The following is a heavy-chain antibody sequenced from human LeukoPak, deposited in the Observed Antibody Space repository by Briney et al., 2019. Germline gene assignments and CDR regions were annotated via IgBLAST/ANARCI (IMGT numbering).Heavy chain of an antibody. D-gene: IGHD4-17*01. J-gene: IGHJ5*02. Sequence: SETLSLTCAVYGGSFSGYYWSWIRQPPGKGLEWIGEINHSGNTNYNPSLKSRVAISVDTSENQFSLKLSSVTAADTAVYYCARDRTDYGDYGNWFDPWGQGTLVTVSS. CDR2: INHSGNT. CDR1: GGSFSGYY. V-gene: IGHV4-34*01. CDR3: ARDRTDYGDYGNWFDP.